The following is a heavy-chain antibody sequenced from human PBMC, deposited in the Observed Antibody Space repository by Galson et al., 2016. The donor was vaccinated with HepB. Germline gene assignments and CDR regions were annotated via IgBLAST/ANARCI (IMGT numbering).Heavy chain of an antibody. CDR2: INHSGST. Sequence: SETLSLTCTVSGDSMISSTYYWGWIRQPPGKGLEWIGEINHSGSTNYNPSLKSRVTISVDTSKNQFSLKLSSVTAADTAVYYCARGGRGRWPQNWFDPWGQGTLVTVSS. V-gene: IGHV4-39*07. CDR1: GDSMISSTYY. D-gene: IGHD5-24*01. CDR3: ARGGRGRWPQNWFDP. J-gene: IGHJ5*02.